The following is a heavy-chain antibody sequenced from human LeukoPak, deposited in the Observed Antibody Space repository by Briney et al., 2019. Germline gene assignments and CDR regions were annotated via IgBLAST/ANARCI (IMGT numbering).Heavy chain of an antibody. Sequence: GASVKVSCKASGGTFSSYAISWVRQAPGRGLEWMGRIIPILGIANYAQKFQGRVTITADKSTSTAYMELSSLRSEDTAVYYCARDRYGSGSYINYFDYWGQGTLVTVSS. CDR1: GGTFSSYA. D-gene: IGHD3-10*01. CDR3: ARDRYGSGSYINYFDY. V-gene: IGHV1-69*04. CDR2: IIPILGIA. J-gene: IGHJ4*02.